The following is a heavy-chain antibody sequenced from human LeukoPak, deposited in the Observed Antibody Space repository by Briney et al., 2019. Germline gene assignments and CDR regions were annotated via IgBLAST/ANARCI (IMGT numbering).Heavy chain of an antibody. D-gene: IGHD2-15*01. V-gene: IGHV1-2*02. J-gene: IGHJ4*02. CDR3: ARGRAAFYFDY. Sequence: ASVQVSCRASGYTFTGYYMHWVRQAPGQGLEWMGWINPNSGGTNYAQRFQGRVTMTRDTSISTAYMELSRLRSDDTAVYYCARGRAAFYFDYWGQGTLVAVSS. CDR1: GYTFTGYY. CDR2: INPNSGGT.